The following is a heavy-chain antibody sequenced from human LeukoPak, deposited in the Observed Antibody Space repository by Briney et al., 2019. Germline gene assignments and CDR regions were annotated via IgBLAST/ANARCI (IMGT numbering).Heavy chain of an antibody. CDR1: GFTFSHAW. V-gene: IGHV3-15*01. CDR3: TVVNHGSGSYPLGY. D-gene: IGHD3-10*01. Sequence: GGSPRLSCAASGFTFSHAWMSWVRQAPGKGLEWVGRIKNKPDGGTTDYAAPVQGRFTISRDDSKNTLSPQMNSLKAEDTAVYYCTVVNHGSGSYPLGYWGQGTLVTVFS. CDR2: IKNKPDGGTT. J-gene: IGHJ4*02.